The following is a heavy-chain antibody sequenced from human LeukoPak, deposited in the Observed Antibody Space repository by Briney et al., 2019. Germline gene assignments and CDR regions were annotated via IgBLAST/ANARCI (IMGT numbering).Heavy chain of an antibody. Sequence: GGSLRLSCTASGFTFGDYTVGWFRQAPGKGLEWIGFVRSKASGGTSENARSVKGRFSISRDDSKSVAYLQINSLKTEDTAVYYCARDREYSVSDFRFYYFDYWGQGTLVTVSS. CDR2: VRSKASGGTS. CDR1: GFTFGDYT. CDR3: ARDREYSVSDFRFYYFDY. D-gene: IGHD5/OR15-5a*01. J-gene: IGHJ4*02. V-gene: IGHV3-49*03.